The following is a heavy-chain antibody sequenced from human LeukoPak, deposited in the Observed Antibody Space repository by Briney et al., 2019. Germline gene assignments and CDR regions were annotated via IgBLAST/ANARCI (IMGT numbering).Heavy chain of an antibody. CDR3: ARAFRVAVAGTRKLGYYYYGMDV. Sequence: SETLSLTCTVSGGSISSYYWSWFRQPPGKGLEWIGFIYYSGSTNYNPSLKSRVTISIDTSKNQFSLKLSSVTAADTAVYYCARAFRVAVAGTRKLGYYYYGMDVWGQGTTVTVSS. J-gene: IGHJ6*02. V-gene: IGHV4-59*01. D-gene: IGHD6-19*01. CDR2: IYYSGST. CDR1: GGSISSYY.